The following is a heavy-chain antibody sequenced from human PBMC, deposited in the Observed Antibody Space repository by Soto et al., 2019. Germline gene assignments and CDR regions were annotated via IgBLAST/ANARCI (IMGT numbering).Heavy chain of an antibody. CDR1: GGSFSGYY. V-gene: IGHV4-34*01. CDR2: IYHSGST. Sequence: SETLSLTCAVHGGSFSGYYWDWIRQPPGKGLEWIGEIYHSGSTNYNPSLKSRVTISVDKSKNQFSLKLSSVTAADTAVYYCARAPRGNLRFWWGQGTLVTVSS. CDR3: ARAPRGNLRFW. D-gene: IGHD3-3*01. J-gene: IGHJ4*02.